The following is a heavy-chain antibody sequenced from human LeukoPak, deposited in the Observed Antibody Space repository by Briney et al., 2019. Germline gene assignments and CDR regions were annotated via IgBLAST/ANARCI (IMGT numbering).Heavy chain of an antibody. CDR3: ARDICSDGVCYYGMDV. D-gene: IGHD2-8*01. J-gene: IGHJ6*02. Sequence: NPGGSLRLSCAASGFTFSSYSMNWVRQAPGKGLEWVSSISSSSSFIYYTDSVKGRFTISRDNAKNSLYVQMNSLRAEDTAVYYCARDICSDGVCYYGMDVWGQGTTVTVSS. CDR2: ISSSSSFI. CDR1: GFTFSSYS. V-gene: IGHV3-21*06.